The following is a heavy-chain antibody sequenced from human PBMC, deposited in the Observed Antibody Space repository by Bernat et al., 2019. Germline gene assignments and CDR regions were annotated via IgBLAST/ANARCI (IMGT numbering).Heavy chain of an antibody. CDR1: GFTFSSYS. D-gene: IGHD6-13*01. CDR2: ISSSSSYI. V-gene: IGHV3-21*01. J-gene: IGHJ6*03. CDR3: ARDHAEAGRIPYYYYYYMDV. Sequence: EVQLVESGGGLVKPGGSLRLSCAASGFTFSSYSMNWVRQAPGKGLEWVSSISSSSSYIYYADSVKGRFTISRDNAKNSLYLQMNSLRAEDTAVYYCARDHAEAGRIPYYYYYYMDVWGKGTTVTVSS.